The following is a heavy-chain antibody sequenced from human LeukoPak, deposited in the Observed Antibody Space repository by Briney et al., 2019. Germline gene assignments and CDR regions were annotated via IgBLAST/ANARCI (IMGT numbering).Heavy chain of an antibody. V-gene: IGHV4-59*01. J-gene: IGHJ5*02. Sequence: PSETLSLTCTVSGGSISSYYWSWIRQPPGKGLEWIGYIYYSGSTNYNPSLKSRVTISVDTSKNQCSLKLSSVTAADTAVYYCARVVYCSSTRCYHNWFDPWGQGTLVTVSS. CDR3: ARVVYCSSTRCYHNWFDP. D-gene: IGHD2-2*01. CDR1: GGSISSYY. CDR2: IYYSGST.